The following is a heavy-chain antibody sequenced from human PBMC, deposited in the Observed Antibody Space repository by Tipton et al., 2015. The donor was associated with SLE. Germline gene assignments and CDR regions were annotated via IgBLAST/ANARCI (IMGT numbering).Heavy chain of an antibody. CDR2: IYSGGSGT. J-gene: IGHJ3*02. D-gene: IGHD4-17*01. V-gene: IGHV3-23*03. CDR1: GFTFSSYA. Sequence: SLRLSCAASGFTFSSYAMSWVRQAPGTGLEWVSVIYSGGSGTYYADSVKGRFTISRDNSKNTLYLQMNSLRAEDTAVYYCASYGDYPTPHDAFDIWGQGTMVTVSS. CDR3: ASYGDYPTPHDAFDI.